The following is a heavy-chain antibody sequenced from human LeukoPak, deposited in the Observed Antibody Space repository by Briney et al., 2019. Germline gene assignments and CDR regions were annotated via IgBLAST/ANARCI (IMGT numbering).Heavy chain of an antibody. CDR2: FDPEDGET. CDR1: GYTLTDLS. V-gene: IGHV1-24*01. CDR3: ATAFTGVVPKRPYFDC. D-gene: IGHD2-15*01. Sequence: GASVKVSCKVSGYTLTDLSMHWVRQAPGKGLEWMGGFDPEDGETIYAQKFQGRVTMTEDTSTNTAYMELSSLRSEDTAVYYCATAFTGVVPKRPYFDCWGQGTVVTVSS. J-gene: IGHJ4*02.